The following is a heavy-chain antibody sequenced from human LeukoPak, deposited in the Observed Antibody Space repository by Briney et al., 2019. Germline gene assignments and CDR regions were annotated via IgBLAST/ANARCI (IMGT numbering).Heavy chain of an antibody. Sequence: SVKVSCKASGGTFSSYAISWVRQAPGQGLEWMGGIIPIFGTASYAQKFQGRVTITADESTSTAYMELSSLRSEDTAVYYCARGTRSLAFSFDYWGQGTLVTVSS. J-gene: IGHJ4*02. CDR2: IIPIFGTA. CDR3: ARGTRSLAFSFDY. CDR1: GGTFSSYA. D-gene: IGHD3-10*01. V-gene: IGHV1-69*13.